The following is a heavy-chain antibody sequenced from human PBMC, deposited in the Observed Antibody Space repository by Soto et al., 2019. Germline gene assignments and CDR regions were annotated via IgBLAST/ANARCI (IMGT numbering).Heavy chain of an antibody. V-gene: IGHV4-34*01. CDR3: ARGTRINLYYDFWSGYYGRGMDV. J-gene: IGHJ6*02. CDR2: INHSGST. Sequence: PSETLSLTCAVYGGSFSGYYWSWIRQPPGKGLEWIGEINHSGSTNYNPSLKSRVTISVDTSKNQFSLKLSSVTAADTAVYYCARGTRINLYYDFWSGYYGRGMDVWGQGTTVTSP. CDR1: GGSFSGYY. D-gene: IGHD3-3*01.